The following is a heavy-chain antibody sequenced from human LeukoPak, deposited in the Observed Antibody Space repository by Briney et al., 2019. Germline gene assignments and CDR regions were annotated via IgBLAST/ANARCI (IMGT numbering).Heavy chain of an antibody. Sequence: SETLSLTCTVSGYSLSSGYYWGWIRQPPGKGLEWIGSVDHSGGTYYNPSLKSRVTISVDTSKNQFSLKLSSVTAADTAVYYCARDHSSSPPKSNWFDPWGQGTLVTVSS. V-gene: IGHV4-38-2*02. CDR2: VDHSGGT. CDR1: GYSLSSGYY. D-gene: IGHD6-13*01. J-gene: IGHJ5*02. CDR3: ARDHSSSPPKSNWFDP.